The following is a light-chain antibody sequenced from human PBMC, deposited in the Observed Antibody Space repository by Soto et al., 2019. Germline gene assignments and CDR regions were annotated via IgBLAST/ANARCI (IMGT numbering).Light chain of an antibody. V-gene: IGKV1-27*01. CDR2: AAS. CDR1: QDISNY. Sequence: DIQMTQSPSSLSASVGDRVTITCRASQDISNYLAWFQQKPGKVPKLLIYAASTLQSGVPSRFSGSGSGTDFTLTISSLQPEDVATYYCQKYNSAPRLTFGGGTKVEIK. CDR3: QKYNSAPRLT. J-gene: IGKJ4*01.